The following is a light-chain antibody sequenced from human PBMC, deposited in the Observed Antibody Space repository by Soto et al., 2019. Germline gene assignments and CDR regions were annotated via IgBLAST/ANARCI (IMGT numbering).Light chain of an antibody. Sequence: DIQMTQSPSTLSASVGDRVTVTCRASQSITSWLAWYQQKPGKAPKLLIYDASSLETEVPSRFSGRGSGTEFTLTISGLQPDDFATYYCQQYNSYPFTFVPGTTVDI. CDR3: QQYNSYPFT. CDR2: DAS. J-gene: IGKJ3*01. V-gene: IGKV1-5*01. CDR1: QSITSW.